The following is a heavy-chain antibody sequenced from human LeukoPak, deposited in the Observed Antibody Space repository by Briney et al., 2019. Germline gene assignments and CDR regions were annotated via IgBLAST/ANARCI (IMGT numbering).Heavy chain of an antibody. CDR1: GFTFSSYA. D-gene: IGHD5-18*01. CDR2: ISGSGGST. CDR3: AGLARGYSYGTDY. V-gene: IGHV3-23*01. J-gene: IGHJ4*02. Sequence: PGGSLRLSCAASGFTFSSYAMSWVRQAPGKGLEGVSAISGSGGSTYYADSVKGRFTISRDNSKNTLYLQMNSLRAEDTAVYYCAGLARGYSYGTDYWGQGTLVTVSS.